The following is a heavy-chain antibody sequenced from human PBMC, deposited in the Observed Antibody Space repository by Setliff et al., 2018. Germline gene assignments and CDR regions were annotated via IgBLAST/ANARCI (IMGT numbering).Heavy chain of an antibody. D-gene: IGHD3-22*01. CDR3: ARDSRTYYYDTTGPHFDY. CDR2: IIPFFGTT. V-gene: IGHV1-69*05. Sequence: SVKVSCKASGGTFSSYAISWVRQAPRQGLEWMGGIIPFFGTTNYAQKFQGRVTITTDESTNTAYMELSSLRSEDTAVYYCARDSRTYYYDTTGPHFDYWGQGTLVTVSS. J-gene: IGHJ4*02. CDR1: GGTFSSYA.